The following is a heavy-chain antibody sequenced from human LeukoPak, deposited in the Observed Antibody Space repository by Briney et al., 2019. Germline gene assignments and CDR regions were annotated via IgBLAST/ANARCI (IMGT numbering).Heavy chain of an antibody. Sequence: GGSLRLSCAASGFTFSSYGMHRVRQAPGKGLEWVAVIWYDGSNKYYADSVKGRFTISRDNSKNTLYLQMNSLRAEDTAVYYCARDKSKAMVIDYWGQGTLVTVSS. V-gene: IGHV3-33*01. D-gene: IGHD5-18*01. CDR2: IWYDGSNK. J-gene: IGHJ4*02. CDR3: ARDKSKAMVIDY. CDR1: GFTFSSYG.